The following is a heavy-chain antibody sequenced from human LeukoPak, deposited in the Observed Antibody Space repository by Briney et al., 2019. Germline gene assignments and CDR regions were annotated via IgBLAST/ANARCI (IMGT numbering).Heavy chain of an antibody. CDR3: ARAIAAAEYWFDP. CDR2: INPNSGDT. CDR1: GYTFTGYY. V-gene: IGHV1-2*02. D-gene: IGHD6-13*01. J-gene: IGHJ5*02. Sequence: ASVKVSCKASGYTFTGYYMHWVRQAPGQGLEWMGWINPNSGDTNYAQKFQGRVTMTRDTSISTAYMELSRLRSDDTAVYYCARAIAAAEYWFDPWGQGTLVTVSS.